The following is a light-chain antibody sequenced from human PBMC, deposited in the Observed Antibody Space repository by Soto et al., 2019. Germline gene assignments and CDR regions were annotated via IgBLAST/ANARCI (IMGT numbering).Light chain of an antibody. Sequence: QSALTQPASVSGSPGQSITISFTGTSSDVGGYNYVSWYQQHPGKAPKLMIYDVSNRPSGVSNRFSGSKSGNTASLTISGLQAEDEAEYYCSSYTSSSTPYVFGTGTKLTVL. J-gene: IGLJ1*01. CDR1: SSDVGGYNY. CDR2: DVS. V-gene: IGLV2-14*01. CDR3: SSYTSSSTPYV.